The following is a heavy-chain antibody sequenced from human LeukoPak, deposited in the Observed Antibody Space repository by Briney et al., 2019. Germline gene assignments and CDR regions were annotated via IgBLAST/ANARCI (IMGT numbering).Heavy chain of an antibody. CDR3: ASQVSTGH. Sequence: GGSLRLSCAASGFTFSSYAMSWVRQAPGKGLEWVSGISGSGGNTYYADSVKGRFTISRDNSKNTLYLQMNNLRAEDTAVYHCASQVSTGHWGQGTLVTVSS. J-gene: IGHJ4*02. D-gene: IGHD1-1*01. V-gene: IGHV3-23*01. CDR2: ISGSGGNT. CDR1: GFTFSSYA.